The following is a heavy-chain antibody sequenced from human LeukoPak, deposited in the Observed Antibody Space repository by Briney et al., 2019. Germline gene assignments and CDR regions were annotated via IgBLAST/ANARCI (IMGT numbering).Heavy chain of an antibody. D-gene: IGHD3-10*01. J-gene: IGHJ3*02. CDR3: AKGGSRLIGLRGAFDT. CDR2: ISGSGGST. V-gene: IGHV3-23*01. CDR1: GFTFSSYA. Sequence: GGSLRLSCAASGFTFSSYAMSWVRQAPGKGLEWVSAISGSGGSTYYADSVKGRFTISRDNSKNTLYLQMNSLRAEDTAVYYCAKGGSRLIGLRGAFDTWGQGTMVTVSS.